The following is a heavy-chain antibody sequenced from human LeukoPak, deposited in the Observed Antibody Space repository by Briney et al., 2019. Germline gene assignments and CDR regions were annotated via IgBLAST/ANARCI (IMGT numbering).Heavy chain of an antibody. CDR2: IRYDGSNK. D-gene: IGHD3-3*01. CDR3: AKDSTADFWSATGIGSDY. CDR1: GFTFSSYG. V-gene: IGHV3-30*02. Sequence: GGSLRLSCAASGFTFSSYGMHWVRQAPGKGLEWVAFIRYDGSNKYYADSVKGRFTISRDNSKNTLYLQMNSLRAEDTAVYYCAKDSTADFWSATGIGSDYWGQGTLVTVSS. J-gene: IGHJ4*02.